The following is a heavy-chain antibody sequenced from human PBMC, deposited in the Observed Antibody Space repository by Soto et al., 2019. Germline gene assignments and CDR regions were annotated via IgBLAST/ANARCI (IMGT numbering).Heavy chain of an antibody. V-gene: IGHV3-23*01. D-gene: IGHD4-17*01. Sequence: EVQLLESGGGLVQPGGSLRLSCAPSGFTFSAYAMTWVRQAPRKGLAWVSAISGSGSSTYYADSVQGRFTISRDNSKNTLYLQMNSLRAEDTAVFYCAKSYGDYPYYYAMDVWGQGTTVTVSS. J-gene: IGHJ6*02. CDR3: AKSYGDYPYYYAMDV. CDR2: ISGSGSST. CDR1: GFTFSAYA.